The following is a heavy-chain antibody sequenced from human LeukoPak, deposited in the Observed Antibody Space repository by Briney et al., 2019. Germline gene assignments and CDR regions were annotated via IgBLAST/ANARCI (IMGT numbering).Heavy chain of an antibody. CDR1: GFTFDDYT. J-gene: IGHJ4*02. CDR2: ISWDGGST. V-gene: IGHV3-43*01. Sequence: PGGSLRLSCAASGFTFDDYTMHWVRQAPGKGLEWVSLISWDGGSTYYADSVKGRFTISRDNSKNSLYLQMNSLRTDDTGLYYCVKGRRRGYAYGTLESWGQGTLVTVSS. CDR3: VKGRRRGYAYGTLES. D-gene: IGHD5-18*01.